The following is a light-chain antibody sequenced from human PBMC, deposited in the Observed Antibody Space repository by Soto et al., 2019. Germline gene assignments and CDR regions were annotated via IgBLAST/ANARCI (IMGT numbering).Light chain of an antibody. V-gene: IGLV2-8*01. CDR2: EVT. CDR1: TSDIGAYNY. CDR3: SSKTSSRTPFV. Sequence: QSALTQPPSASGSPGQSVTISCTGTTSDIGAYNYVSWYQQRPGKAPKLIIYEVTRRPSGVPDRIFGSKSYTTASLTVSGLQAEDEADYYCSSKTSSRTPFVFGTGTKVTVL. J-gene: IGLJ1*01.